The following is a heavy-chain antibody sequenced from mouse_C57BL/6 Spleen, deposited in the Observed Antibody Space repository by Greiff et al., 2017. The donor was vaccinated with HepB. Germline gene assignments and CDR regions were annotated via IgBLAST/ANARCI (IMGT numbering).Heavy chain of an antibody. J-gene: IGHJ2*01. D-gene: IGHD2-1*01. Sequence: QVQLQQSGAELVRPGASVKLSCKASGYTFTDYYINWVKQRPGQGLEWIARIYPGSGNTYYNEKFKGKDTLTAEKSSSTAYMQLSSLTSEASAVYVCARSSFYYGNASDYWGQGTTLTVSS. V-gene: IGHV1-76*01. CDR3: ARSSFYYGNASDY. CDR1: GYTFTDYY. CDR2: IYPGSGNT.